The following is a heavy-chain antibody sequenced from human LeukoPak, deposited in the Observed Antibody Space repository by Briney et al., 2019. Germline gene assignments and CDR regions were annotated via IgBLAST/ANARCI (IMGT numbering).Heavy chain of an antibody. CDR1: GGSISSGGYY. J-gene: IGHJ3*02. V-gene: IGHV4-31*03. Sequence: SETLSLTCTVSGGSISSGGYYWSWIRQHPGKGLEWIGYIYYSGSTYYNPSLKSRVTISVDTSKNQFSLKLSSVTAADTAVYYCARGVVAAAADAFDIWGQGTMVTVSS. D-gene: IGHD2-15*01. CDR2: IYYSGST. CDR3: ARGVVAAAADAFDI.